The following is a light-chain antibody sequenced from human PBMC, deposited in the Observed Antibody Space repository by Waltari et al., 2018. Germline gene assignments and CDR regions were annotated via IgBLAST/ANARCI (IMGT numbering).Light chain of an antibody. Sequence: VLTQPPLMSVTRGQPAAIPCNYSQSPLAANGETGSSWYVQMPVQAPRLMFYEISMRCSGAAGKFSGSKSGKDFILKSSRVEAEYVGVYYCMESAQLPSFGGGTKVEIK. CDR2: EIS. CDR3: MESAQLPS. V-gene: IGKV2D-29*01. J-gene: IGKJ4*01. CDR1: QSPLAANGETG.